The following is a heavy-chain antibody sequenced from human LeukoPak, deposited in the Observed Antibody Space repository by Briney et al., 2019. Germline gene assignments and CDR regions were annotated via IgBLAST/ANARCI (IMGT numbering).Heavy chain of an antibody. CDR2: ISYDGSNK. CDR3: AREGPDYYDSSGPEGGWFDP. J-gene: IGHJ5*02. D-gene: IGHD3-22*01. CDR1: GFTFSSYV. V-gene: IGHV3-30*04. Sequence: PGGSLRLSCAASGFTFSSYVMHWVRQAPGKGLEWVAVISYDGSNKYYADSVKGRFTISRDNSKNTLYLQMNSLRAEDTAVYYCAREGPDYYDSSGPEGGWFDPWGQGTLVTVSS.